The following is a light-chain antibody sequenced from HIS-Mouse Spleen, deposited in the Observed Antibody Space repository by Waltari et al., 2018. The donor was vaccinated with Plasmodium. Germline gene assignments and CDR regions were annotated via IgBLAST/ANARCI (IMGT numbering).Light chain of an antibody. CDR2: QGS. V-gene: IGLV3-1*01. CDR1: KLGDKY. CDR3: QAWDSSTVV. J-gene: IGLJ2*01. Sequence: SYELTQPPSVSVSPGQTASITCSGDKLGDKYACWYQQKPGQSPVLVIDQGSKRPSGSPERFSGSNSGNTATLTISGTQAMDEADYYCQAWDSSTVVFGGGTKLTVL.